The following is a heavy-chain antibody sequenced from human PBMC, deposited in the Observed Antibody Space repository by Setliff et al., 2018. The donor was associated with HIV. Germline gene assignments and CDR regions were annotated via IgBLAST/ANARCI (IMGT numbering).Heavy chain of an antibody. V-gene: IGHV3-15*01. CDR3: TTQTYYDFWSGLRSAFDI. D-gene: IGHD3-3*01. CDR1: GFTFSNAW. Sequence: SCAASGFTFSNAWMSWVRQAPGKGLEWVGRIKSKTDGGTTDYAAPVKGRFTISRDDSKNTLYLQMNSLKTEDTAVYYCTTQTYYDFWSGLRSAFDIWGQGTMVTVSS. J-gene: IGHJ3*02. CDR2: IKSKTDGGTT.